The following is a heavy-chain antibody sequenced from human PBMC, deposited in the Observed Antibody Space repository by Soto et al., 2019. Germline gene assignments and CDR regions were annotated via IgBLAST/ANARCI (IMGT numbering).Heavy chain of an antibody. J-gene: IGHJ5*02. V-gene: IGHV4-59*12. Sequence: SETLSLTCTVSGGSISSYYWSWIRQPPGKGLEWIAYIYHSGSTYYNPSLKSRVTISVDRSKNQFSLKLSSMTAADTAVYYCARVPYPWGQGTLVTVSS. CDR3: ARVPYP. CDR1: GGSISSYY. CDR2: IYHSGST.